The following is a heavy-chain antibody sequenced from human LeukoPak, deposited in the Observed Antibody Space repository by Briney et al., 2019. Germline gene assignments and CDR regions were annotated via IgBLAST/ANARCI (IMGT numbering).Heavy chain of an antibody. CDR3: ARDSPLTDIVVVPAASTLYYYYGMDV. D-gene: IGHD2-2*01. CDR1: GGSFSGYY. V-gene: IGHV4-34*01. J-gene: IGHJ6*02. Sequence: PSETLSLTCAVYGGSFSGYYWSWIRQPPGKGLEWIGEINHSGSTNYNPSLKSRVTISVDTSKNQFSLKLSSVTAADTAVYYCARDSPLTDIVVVPAASTLYYYYGMDVWGQGTTVTVSS. CDR2: INHSGST.